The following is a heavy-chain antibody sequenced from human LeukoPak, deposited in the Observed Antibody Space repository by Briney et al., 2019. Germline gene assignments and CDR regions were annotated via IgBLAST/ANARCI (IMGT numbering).Heavy chain of an antibody. V-gene: IGHV3-48*01. D-gene: IGHD2-15*01. CDR3: ARSSSRYCSGGSCYSGVLGYFDY. Sequence: GGSLRLSCAASGFTFSSYNINWVRRAPGKGLEWVSYISSSRRTISYADSVKGRFTISRDNAKNSLYLQMNSLRAEDTAVYYCARSSSRYCSGGSCYSGVLGYFDYWGQGTLVTVSS. J-gene: IGHJ4*02. CDR2: ISSSRRTI. CDR1: GFTFSSYN.